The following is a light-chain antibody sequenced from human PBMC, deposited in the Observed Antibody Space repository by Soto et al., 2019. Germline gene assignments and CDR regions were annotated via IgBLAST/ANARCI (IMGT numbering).Light chain of an antibody. CDR2: EVT. CDR1: NSDVGSYNL. V-gene: IGLV2-23*02. J-gene: IGLJ1*01. CDR3: FSYAGDSVYV. Sequence: QSVLTQPVSVSGSPRQSITISCTGTNSDVGSYNLVSWFRQHPGKAPKLVIYEVTKRPSGVSDRFSGSKSGNTASLTISGLQAEDEADYYCFSYAGDSVYVFGTGTKVTVL.